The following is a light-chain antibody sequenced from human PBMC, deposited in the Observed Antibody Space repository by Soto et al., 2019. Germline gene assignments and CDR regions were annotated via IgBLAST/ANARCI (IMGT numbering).Light chain of an antibody. Sequence: QSVLTQPPSVSGAPGQRVTISCTGSSSNIGAGSDVHWYQQLPGTAPKLLIYGNSNRPSGVPDRFSGSKSGTSACLAITGLQAEDEADYYCQSYDSSLSGSVFGGGTKVTVL. V-gene: IGLV1-40*01. CDR3: QSYDSSLSGSV. J-gene: IGLJ3*02. CDR1: SSNIGAGSD. CDR2: GNS.